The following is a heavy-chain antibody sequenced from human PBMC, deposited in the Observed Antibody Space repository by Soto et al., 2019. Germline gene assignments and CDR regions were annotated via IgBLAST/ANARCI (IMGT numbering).Heavy chain of an antibody. J-gene: IGHJ4*02. Sequence: QVQLVQSGAEVKKPGASVKVSCKASGYTFTGYSVGWVRQAPGQGLEWMGWVSAYSGATYYTQRFQDRLTMTTDASTSTAYMELRSLRSDDTAVYYCARPSGSYGDYAWSLKYWGQGTLVTVSS. CDR2: VSAYSGAT. CDR3: ARPSGSYGDYAWSLKY. CDR1: GYTFTGYS. D-gene: IGHD4-17*01. V-gene: IGHV1-18*01.